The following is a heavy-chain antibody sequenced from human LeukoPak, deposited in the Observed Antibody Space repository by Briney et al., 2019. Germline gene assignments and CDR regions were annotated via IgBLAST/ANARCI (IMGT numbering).Heavy chain of an antibody. D-gene: IGHD3-22*01. J-gene: IGHJ4*02. Sequence: SETVSLTCAVSGDSISSNYWWTWVRQPPGKGLEWIGEIHHSESTNFNPSLKSRVTISVDKSKNHFSLSLTSVSAADTAVYYCARGIPGYFGTSGYYYEFWGQGILVTVSS. CDR3: ARGIPGYFGTSGYYYEF. V-gene: IGHV4-4*02. CDR2: IHHSEST. CDR1: GDSISSNYW.